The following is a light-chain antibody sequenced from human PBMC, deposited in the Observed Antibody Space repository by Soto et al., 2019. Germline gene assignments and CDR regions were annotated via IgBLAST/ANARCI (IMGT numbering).Light chain of an antibody. V-gene: IGKV4-1*01. CDR2: WAS. CDR1: QTVLYSSNNKNY. CDR3: QPYSNGWT. J-gene: IGKJ1*01. Sequence: DIVMTQSPDSLAVSLGERATINCKSSQTVLYSSNNKNYLAWYQQKPGQPPKLLIYWASTRESGVPDRFSGSGSGTDFTLTIRSLPADDVAMYYCQPYSNGWTFGQGTKVEIK.